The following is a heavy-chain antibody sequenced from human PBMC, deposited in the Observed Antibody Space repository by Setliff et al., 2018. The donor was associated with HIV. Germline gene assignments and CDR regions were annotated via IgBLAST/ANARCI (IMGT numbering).Heavy chain of an antibody. D-gene: IGHD1-26*01. V-gene: IGHV5-51*01. CDR1: RYSFTSYW. CDR3: ARADSGDYSGSDF. J-gene: IGHJ4*02. Sequence: GESLKISCQGFRYSFTSYWIAWVRQMSGKGLEWMGIIYPGDSDTRYSPSFQGQVTISADKSISTAYLQLSSLKASDTAMYYCARADSGDYSGSDFWGQGTLVTVSS. CDR2: IYPGDSDT.